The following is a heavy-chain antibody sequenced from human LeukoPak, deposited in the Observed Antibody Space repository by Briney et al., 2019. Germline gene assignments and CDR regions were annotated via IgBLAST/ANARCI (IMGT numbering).Heavy chain of an antibody. CDR2: IYTSGST. V-gene: IGHV4-61*02. CDR3: AREGDTKYNWNYGWFDP. D-gene: IGHD1-7*01. Sequence: SETLSLTCTVSGGSISSSSYYWSWTRQPAGKGLEWIGRIYTSGSTNYNPSLKSRVTISVDTSKNQFSLKLSSVTAADTAVYYCAREGDTKYNWNYGWFDPWGQGTLVTVSS. CDR1: GGSISSSSYY. J-gene: IGHJ5*02.